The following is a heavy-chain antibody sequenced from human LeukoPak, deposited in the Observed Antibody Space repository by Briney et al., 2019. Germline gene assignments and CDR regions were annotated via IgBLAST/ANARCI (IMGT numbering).Heavy chain of an antibody. CDR3: AKDTTTVTGHAFDI. CDR1: GFSFSSYW. D-gene: IGHD4-17*01. V-gene: IGHV3-7*01. Sequence: GGSLRLSCAASGFSFSSYWMNWVRQPPGKGLEWVANIKEDGSEKYYVDSLKGRFTISRDNSKNTLYLQMNRLRAEDTAVYYCAKDTTTVTGHAFDIWGQGTMVTVSS. CDR2: IKEDGSEK. J-gene: IGHJ3*02.